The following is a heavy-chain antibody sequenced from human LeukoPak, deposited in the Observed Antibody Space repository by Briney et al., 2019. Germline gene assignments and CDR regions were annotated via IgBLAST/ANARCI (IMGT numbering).Heavy chain of an antibody. Sequence: SETLPLTCTVSGGSISSSSYYWSWIRQPPGKGLEWIGYIYYSGSTNYNPSLKSRVTISVDTSKNQFSLKLSSVTAADTAVYYCAGGGYSLYSFDYWGQGTLVTVSS. CDR2: IYYSGST. J-gene: IGHJ4*02. D-gene: IGHD3-22*01. V-gene: IGHV4-61*01. CDR1: GGSISSSSYY. CDR3: AGGGYSLYSFDY.